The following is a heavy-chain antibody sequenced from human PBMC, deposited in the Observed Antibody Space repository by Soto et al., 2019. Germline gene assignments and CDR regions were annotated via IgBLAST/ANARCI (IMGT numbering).Heavy chain of an antibody. D-gene: IGHD2-2*01. CDR3: AKGVPAATRYFQH. J-gene: IGHJ1*01. V-gene: IGHV3-74*01. Sequence: VQLVESGGGLVQPGGSLRLSCAASGLSFSSYWMHWVRHAPGKGLVWVSRINSDGSSTTYADSVKGRFTISRDNAKNTLYLQMNSPTPEDTAVYYCAKGVPAATRYFQHWGQGTLVTVSS. CDR2: INSDGSST. CDR1: GLSFSSYW.